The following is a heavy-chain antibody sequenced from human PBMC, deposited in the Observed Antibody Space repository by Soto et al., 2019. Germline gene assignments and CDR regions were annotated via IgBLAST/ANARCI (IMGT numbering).Heavy chain of an antibody. CDR1: GFTVSSNY. CDR2: IYSGGRT. D-gene: IGHD3-22*01. J-gene: IGHJ1*01. Sequence: EVQLVESGGGLIQPGGSLRLSCAASGFTVSSNYMSWVRQAPGQGLEWVSVIYSGGRTYYADSVKGRFTISRDKSKNTLYLQMNSLRAEDTAVYYCARDRVESGYPEYFQHWGQGTLVTVSS. V-gene: IGHV3-53*01. CDR3: ARDRVESGYPEYFQH.